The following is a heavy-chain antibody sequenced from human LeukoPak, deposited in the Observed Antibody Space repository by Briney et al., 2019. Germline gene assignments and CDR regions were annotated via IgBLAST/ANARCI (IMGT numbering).Heavy chain of an antibody. V-gene: IGHV3-30*18. CDR1: GFTFSSYG. Sequence: GGSLRLSCASSGFTFSSYGMHWVRQAPGKGLEWVAVISYDGSNKYYADSVKGRFTISRDNSKDTLYLQMNSLRADDTAVYYCAKGLRYSDNWGQGTLVTVSS. CDR3: AKGLRYSDN. CDR2: ISYDGSNK. D-gene: IGHD3-9*01. J-gene: IGHJ4*02.